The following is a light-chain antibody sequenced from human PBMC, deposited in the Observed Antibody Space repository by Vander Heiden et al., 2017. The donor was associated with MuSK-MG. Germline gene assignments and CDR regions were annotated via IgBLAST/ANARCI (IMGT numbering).Light chain of an antibody. V-gene: IGKV4-1*01. CDR3: QQYYSSPRT. CDR1: QSVLYSSNNKNH. J-gene: IGKJ3*01. Sequence: DIVMPQSPDSLAVSLGERATINCKPSQSVLYSSNNKNHLAWYQQKPGQPPKLLIHWASTRESGVPDRFSGSGSGTDFTLTISSLQAEDVAVYYCQQYYSSPRTFGPGTKVDIK. CDR2: WAS.